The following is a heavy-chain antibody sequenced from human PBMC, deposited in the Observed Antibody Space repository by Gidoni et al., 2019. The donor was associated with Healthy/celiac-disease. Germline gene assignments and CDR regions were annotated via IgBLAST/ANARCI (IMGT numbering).Heavy chain of an antibody. CDR3: ARDVPPTSPGAFDI. J-gene: IGHJ3*02. V-gene: IGHV4-31*02. D-gene: IGHD5-12*01. CDR2: IYYSGST. Sequence: YIYYSGSTYYNPSLKSRVTISVDTSKNQFSLKLSSVTAADTAVYYCARDVPPTSPGAFDIWGQGTMVTVSS.